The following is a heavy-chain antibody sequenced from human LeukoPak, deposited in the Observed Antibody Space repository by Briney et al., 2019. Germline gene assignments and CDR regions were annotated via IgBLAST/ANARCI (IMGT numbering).Heavy chain of an antibody. CDR3: AKASLRYSSGWYKDY. J-gene: IGHJ4*02. D-gene: IGHD6-19*01. CDR2: IRYDGSNK. V-gene: IGHV3-30*02. Sequence: GGSLRLSCAASGFTFSNYGMHWVRQAPGKGLEWVAFIRYDGSNKYCADSVKGRFTISGDNSKNTLYLQMNSLRAEDTAVYYCAKASLRYSSGWYKDYWGQGTLVTVSS. CDR1: GFTFSNYG.